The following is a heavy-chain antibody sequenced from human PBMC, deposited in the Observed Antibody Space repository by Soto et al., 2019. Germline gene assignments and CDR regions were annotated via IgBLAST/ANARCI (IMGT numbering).Heavy chain of an antibody. V-gene: IGHV1-69*13. Sequence: ASVKVSCKASGGTFTNYAFSWVRQAPGQGPEWMGGIIPIFGTPDYAQKFQGRVIITADESTRTVSMELNSLRSDDTAVYYCARERSVGYCITTTCPKPFYYYAMDVWGQGTTVTVSS. CDR3: ARERSVGYCITTTCPKPFYYYAMDV. J-gene: IGHJ6*02. D-gene: IGHD2-2*01. CDR2: IIPIFGTP. CDR1: GGTFTNYA.